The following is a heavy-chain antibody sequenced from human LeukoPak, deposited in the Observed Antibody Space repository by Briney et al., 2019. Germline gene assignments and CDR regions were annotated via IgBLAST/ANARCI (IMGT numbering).Heavy chain of an antibody. CDR2: INPSGGST. CDR3: ARGRSLFVVVVAATPYYFDY. V-gene: IGHV1-46*01. CDR1: GYTFTSYY. D-gene: IGHD2-15*01. Sequence: ASVKVSCKASGYTFTSYYMHWVRQAPGQGLAWMGIINPSGGSTSYAQKFQGRVTMTRDTSTSTVYMELSSLRSEDTAVYYCARGRSLFVVVVAATPYYFDYWGQGTLVTVSS. J-gene: IGHJ4*02.